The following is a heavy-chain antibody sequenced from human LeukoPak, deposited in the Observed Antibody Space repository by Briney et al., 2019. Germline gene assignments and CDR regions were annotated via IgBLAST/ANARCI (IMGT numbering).Heavy chain of an antibody. V-gene: IGHV3-66*01. CDR2: IYRGGAR. D-gene: IGHD6-19*01. CDR1: GSIGIDGY. J-gene: IGHJ4*02. Sequence: PGGSLRLSCAVSGSIGIDGYMSWVRQAPGKGLEWLSVIYRGGARYYSDSVKGRFTISRDSSNNAWHLQLHNLRVEDTAVYYCAKERNLEIAVAGTIFDYWGQGTLVTVSP. CDR3: AKERNLEIAVAGTIFDY.